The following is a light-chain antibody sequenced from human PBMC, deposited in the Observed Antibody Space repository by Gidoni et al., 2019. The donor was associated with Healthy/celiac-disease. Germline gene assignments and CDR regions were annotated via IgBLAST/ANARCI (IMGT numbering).Light chain of an antibody. CDR2: DAS. CDR3: QQRSNWPLT. CDR1: QSVSSY. Sequence: DIVLTQSPATLSLSPGERATLSCRASQSVSSYLAWYQQKPGQAPRLLIYDASNRATGIPARCSGSGSGTDFTITISSLEPEDFAVYDCQQRSNWPLTFGPGTKVDIK. J-gene: IGKJ3*01. V-gene: IGKV3-11*01.